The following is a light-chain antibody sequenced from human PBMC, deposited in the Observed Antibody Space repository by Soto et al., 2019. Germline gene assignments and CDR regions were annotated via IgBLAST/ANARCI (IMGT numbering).Light chain of an antibody. J-gene: IGKJ2*01. CDR1: QSLASNY. V-gene: IGKV3-20*01. CDR3: QHYESSLHSYT. CDR2: TAS. Sequence: EIVLTQSPGTLSLSPGERATLSFSASQSLASNYLAWYQQKPGQAPRLLIYTASTRATGIPDRFSGSGSGTDFTLTISRLEPEDFAVYYCQHYESSLHSYTFGQGTKLEVK.